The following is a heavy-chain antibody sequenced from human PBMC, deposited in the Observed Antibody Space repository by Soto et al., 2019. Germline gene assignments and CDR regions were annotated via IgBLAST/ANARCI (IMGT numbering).Heavy chain of an antibody. V-gene: IGHV3-30*18. CDR1: GFTFSSYG. CDR2: ISDDGSIK. D-gene: IGHD4-17*01. J-gene: IGHJ4*02. CDR3: AKAGDYGDYFVDY. Sequence: QVQLVESGGGVVQPGRSLRLSCAASGFTFSSYGIHWVRQAPGKGLEWVALISDDGSIKYYADSVKGRFTISRDNSKNTLYLQMNSLRSEDTAVYFCAKAGDYGDYFVDYWGQGTLVTVSS.